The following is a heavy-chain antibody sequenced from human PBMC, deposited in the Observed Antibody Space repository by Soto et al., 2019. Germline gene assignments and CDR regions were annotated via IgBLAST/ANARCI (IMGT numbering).Heavy chain of an antibody. D-gene: IGHD6-13*01. Sequence: PSETLSLTCTVSGGSVSSGSYCWTWIRQPPGKGLEWIGYIYYSGSTNYNPSLKSRVTISVDTSKNQFSLKLSSVTAADTAVYYCARVISSSMVNWFDPWGQGTLVTVSS. J-gene: IGHJ5*02. V-gene: IGHV4-61*01. CDR2: IYYSGST. CDR3: ARVISSSMVNWFDP. CDR1: GGSVSSGSYC.